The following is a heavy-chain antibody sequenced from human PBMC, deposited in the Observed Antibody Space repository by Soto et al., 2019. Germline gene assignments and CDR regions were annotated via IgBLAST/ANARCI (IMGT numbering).Heavy chain of an antibody. Sequence: QVQLVESGGGVVQPGRSLRLSCAASGFTFSSYGMHWVRQAPGKGLEWVAVISYDGNNINYSDSVKGRFTISRDNSKKTLYLEMSSLRAEDTAMYYCAKDGIYSANYGRYCDFWGRGTLVSVSS. CDR1: GFTFSSYG. D-gene: IGHD1-26*01. J-gene: IGHJ2*01. CDR2: ISYDGNNI. CDR3: AKDGIYSANYGRYCDF. V-gene: IGHV3-30*18.